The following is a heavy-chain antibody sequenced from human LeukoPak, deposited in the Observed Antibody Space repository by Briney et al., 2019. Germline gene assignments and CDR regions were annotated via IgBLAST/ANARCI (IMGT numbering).Heavy chain of an antibody. Sequence: PSETLSLTCTVSGGSISSSGYYWGWIRQPPGKGLEWIGSIYYSGSTYYNPSLKSRVTISVDTSKNQFSLKLSSVTAADTAVYYCARQSSGWDYWGQGTLVTVSS. CDR3: ARQSSGWDY. V-gene: IGHV4-39*01. CDR1: GGSISSSGYY. J-gene: IGHJ4*02. D-gene: IGHD6-25*01. CDR2: IYYSGST.